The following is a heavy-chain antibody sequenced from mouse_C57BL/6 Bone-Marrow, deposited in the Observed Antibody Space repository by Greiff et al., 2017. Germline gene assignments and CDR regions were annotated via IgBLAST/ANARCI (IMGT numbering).Heavy chain of an antibody. V-gene: IGHV1-80*01. CDR2: IYPGDGDT. CDR3: ARDWDYCDY. Sequence: QVQLQQSGAELVKPGASVKISCKVSGYAFSTYWMNWVKQRPGKGLEWIGQIYPGDGDTNYNGKFKGKATLTADKSSSSLTSEDSAVYFCARDWDYCDYWGQGTTLTVSS. D-gene: IGHD4-1*01. J-gene: IGHJ2*01. CDR1: GYAFSTYW.